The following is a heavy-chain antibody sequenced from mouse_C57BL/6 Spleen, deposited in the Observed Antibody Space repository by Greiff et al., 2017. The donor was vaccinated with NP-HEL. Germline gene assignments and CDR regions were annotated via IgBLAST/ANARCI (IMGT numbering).Heavy chain of an antibody. J-gene: IGHJ3*01. CDR1: GYSFTGYY. D-gene: IGHD1-1*01. Sequence: VQLKESGPELVKPGASVKISCKASGYSFTGYYMNWVKQSPEKSLEWIGEINPSTGGTTYNQKFKAKATLTVDKSSSTAYMQLKSLTSEDSAVYYCARDYGSSSFFAYWGQGTLVTVSA. CDR3: ARDYGSSSFFAY. V-gene: IGHV1-42*01. CDR2: INPSTGGT.